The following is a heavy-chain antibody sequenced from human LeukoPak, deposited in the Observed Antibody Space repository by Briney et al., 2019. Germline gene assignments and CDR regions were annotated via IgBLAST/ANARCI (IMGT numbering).Heavy chain of an antibody. Sequence: GGSLRLSCGASGFTFTDHYMSWIRQAPGKGLEWVSYTSSSGRTIYYADSVKGRFTISRDNAKNSLYLQMNSLRAEDTAVYYCARGGGNWYEYYFDYWGQGTLVTVSS. CDR1: GFTFTDHY. D-gene: IGHD1-1*01. CDR3: ARGGGNWYEYYFDY. J-gene: IGHJ4*02. CDR2: TSSSGRTI. V-gene: IGHV3-11*04.